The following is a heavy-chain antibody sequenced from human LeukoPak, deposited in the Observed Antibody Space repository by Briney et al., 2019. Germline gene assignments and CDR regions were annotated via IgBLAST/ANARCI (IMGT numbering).Heavy chain of an antibody. J-gene: IGHJ5*01. CDR3: ARVVGSPSWFDS. CDR1: GDLIIGAPYY. V-gene: IGHV4-31*03. CDR2: SYYSGNT. Sequence: SQTLSLTCTVSGDLIIGAPYYWSWVRQHPGKGLEWIAYSYYSGNTYYNPSLKSRIGLSVDTSKNQFSLNLTSVTAADTAVYFCARVVGSPSWFDSWGQGTRVTVSS. D-gene: IGHD2-15*01.